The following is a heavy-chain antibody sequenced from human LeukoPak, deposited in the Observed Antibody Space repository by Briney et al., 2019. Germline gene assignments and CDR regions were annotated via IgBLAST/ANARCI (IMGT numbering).Heavy chain of an antibody. CDR2: ISAYNGNT. CDR3: ARLRGDGSGSYYKRGYFDY. CDR1: GYTFTSYG. D-gene: IGHD3-10*01. V-gene: IGHV1-18*01. Sequence: ASVKVSCKASGYTFTSYGISWVRQAPGQGLEWMGWISAYNGNTNYAQKLQGRVTMTTDTSTSTAYMELRSLRSDDTAVYYCARLRGDGSGSYYKRGYFDYWGQGTLVTVSS. J-gene: IGHJ4*02.